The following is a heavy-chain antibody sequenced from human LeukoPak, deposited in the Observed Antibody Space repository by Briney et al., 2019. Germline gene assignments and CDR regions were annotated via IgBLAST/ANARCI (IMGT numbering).Heavy chain of an antibody. Sequence: ASVKVSCKASGYTFTGCYMHWVRQAPGQGLEWMGWINPNSGGTNYAQKFQGRVTMTRDTSISTAYMELSRLRSDDTAVYYCASSKAYSGYEFDYWGQGTLVTVSS. CDR1: GYTFTGCY. V-gene: IGHV1-2*02. CDR2: INPNSGGT. D-gene: IGHD5-12*01. CDR3: ASSKAYSGYEFDY. J-gene: IGHJ4*02.